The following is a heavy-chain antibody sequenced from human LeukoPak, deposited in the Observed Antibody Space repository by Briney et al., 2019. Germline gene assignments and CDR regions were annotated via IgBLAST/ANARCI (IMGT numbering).Heavy chain of an antibody. D-gene: IGHD2-2*01. CDR1: GYTFSGYY. V-gene: IGHV1-2*02. CDR3: ARDSCSSTSCLSIDDY. J-gene: IGHJ4*02. CDR2: INPNSGGT. Sequence: SVTVSCKASGYTFSGYYMHWVRQAPGQGLEWMGWINPNSGGTNYAQKFQGRVTMTRDTSISTAYMDLSRLSSDDTAVYYCARDSCSSTSCLSIDDYWGQGTLVTVSS.